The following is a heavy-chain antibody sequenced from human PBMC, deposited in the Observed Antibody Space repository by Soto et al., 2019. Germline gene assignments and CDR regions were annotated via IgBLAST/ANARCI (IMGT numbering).Heavy chain of an antibody. J-gene: IGHJ6*03. CDR2: ISSNGVGT. V-gene: IGHV3-64*01. CDR1: GFTLSGYA. D-gene: IGHD6-6*01. CDR3: ARRARPDFYYWDV. Sequence: EVQLAESGGGLAQPGGSLRLSCAASGFTLSGYAMDWVRQAPGNGLEYVSGISSNGVGTYYANSVQGRFTISRDNSKNTVYFQRGRLGPEDTAVYYCARRARPDFYYWDVWGKGTTVTVSS.